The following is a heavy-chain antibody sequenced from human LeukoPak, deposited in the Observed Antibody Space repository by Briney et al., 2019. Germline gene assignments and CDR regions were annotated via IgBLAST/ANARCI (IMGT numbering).Heavy chain of an antibody. J-gene: IGHJ4*02. CDR2: ISGSGGST. V-gene: IGHV3-23*01. CDR1: GFTFSSYG. Sequence: PGGSLRLSCAASGFTFSSYGMSWVRQAPGKGLEWVSVISGSGGSTYYADSVKGRFTISRDNSKNTLYLQMNSLRAEDTAVYYCAKDGFGELSAEKDYWGQGTLVTVSS. D-gene: IGHD3-10*01. CDR3: AKDGFGELSAEKDY.